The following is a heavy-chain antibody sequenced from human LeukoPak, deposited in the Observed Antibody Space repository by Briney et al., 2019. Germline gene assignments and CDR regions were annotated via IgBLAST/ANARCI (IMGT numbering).Heavy chain of an antibody. J-gene: IGHJ3*02. Sequence: SETLSLTCSVSIGSISSSKWWSWVRQSPVKGLEWIGEIYLYGTTNYNPSFTSRVTMSVDTSKNQFSLKLSSVTAADTAVYYCARQGAGYYGSGKDFDIWGQGTMVTVSS. V-gene: IGHV4-4*02. CDR2: IYLYGTT. D-gene: IGHD3-10*01. CDR1: IGSISSSKW. CDR3: ARQGAGYYGSGKDFDI.